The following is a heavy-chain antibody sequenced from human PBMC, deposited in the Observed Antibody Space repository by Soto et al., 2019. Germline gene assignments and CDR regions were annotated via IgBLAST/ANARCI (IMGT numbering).Heavy chain of an antibody. CDR3: ARVPSPFDYYYAMDV. V-gene: IGHV4-30-4*01. CDR2: IFSSGTT. Sequence: SLTCTVSGDSISSGNKYWSWIRQPPGKGLEWIGYIFSSGTTYYNPSLKSRLTMSLDASQNQFSLKLNSLTDADTAVYFCARVPSPFDYYYAMDVWGQGTTVTVS. J-gene: IGHJ6*02. CDR1: GDSISSGNKY. D-gene: IGHD3-16*01.